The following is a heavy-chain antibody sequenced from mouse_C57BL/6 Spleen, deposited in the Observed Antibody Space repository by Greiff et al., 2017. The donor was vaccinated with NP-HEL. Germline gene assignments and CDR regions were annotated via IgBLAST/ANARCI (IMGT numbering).Heavy chain of an antibody. CDR1: GYAFSSYW. CDR3: ARGTFYYFDY. CDR2: IYPGDGDT. J-gene: IGHJ2*01. V-gene: IGHV1-80*01. Sequence: VKLQESGAELVKPGASVKISCKASGYAFSSYWMNWVKQRPGKGLEWIGQIYPGDGDTNYNGKFKGKATLTADKSSSTAYMHLSSLTSEDSAVYFCARGTFYYFDYWGQSTTLTVSS.